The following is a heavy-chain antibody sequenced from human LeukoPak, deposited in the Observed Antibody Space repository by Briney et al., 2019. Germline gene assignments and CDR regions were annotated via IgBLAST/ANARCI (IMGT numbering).Heavy chain of an antibody. D-gene: IGHD6-13*01. CDR1: GYTFTNYD. CDR2: MNPFSANT. J-gene: IGHJ5*02. CDR3: ARTQQLVLRSPLDP. V-gene: IGHV1-8*03. Sequence: ASVKVSCKASGYTFTNYDIHWVRQAPGQGLEWTGWMNPFSANTGYAQNFQGRITITRNTSINTAYMELSSLRSGDTAVYYCARTQQLVLRSPLDPWGQGTLVTVSS.